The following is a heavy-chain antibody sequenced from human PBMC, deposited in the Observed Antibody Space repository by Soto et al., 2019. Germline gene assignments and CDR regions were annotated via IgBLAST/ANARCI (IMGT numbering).Heavy chain of an antibody. V-gene: IGHV3-74*01. CDR3: ARDSTLVRGVGFDY. J-gene: IGHJ4*02. CDR1: GFTIRNYW. D-gene: IGHD3-10*01. Sequence: EVQLVESGGGLVQPGGSLRLSCAASGFTIRNYWMHWVRQVPGKGLVWVSRINGDGSTNYADSVKGRFTTSSDNAKNTLYLQMNTLSVEDTAVYYCARDSTLVRGVGFDYWGPGTLVTVSS. CDR2: INGDGST.